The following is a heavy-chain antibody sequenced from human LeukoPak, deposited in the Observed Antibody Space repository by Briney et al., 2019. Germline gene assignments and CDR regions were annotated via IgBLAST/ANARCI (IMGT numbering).Heavy chain of an antibody. CDR2: ISGGGGST. V-gene: IGHV3-23*01. CDR1: GFTFSSYW. J-gene: IGHJ4*02. CDR3: AKGGKWDVTPFDY. Sequence: GGSLRLSGAASGFTFSSYWMSWVRQAPGKGLEWVSTISGGGGSTYYADSVKGRFTISRDNSKNTLYLQVNSLRAEDTAVYYCAKGGKWDVTPFDYWGQGTLVTVSS. D-gene: IGHD1-26*01.